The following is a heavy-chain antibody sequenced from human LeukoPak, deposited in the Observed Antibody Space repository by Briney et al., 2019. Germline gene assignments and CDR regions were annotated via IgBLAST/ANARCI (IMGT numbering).Heavy chain of an antibody. D-gene: IGHD3-10*01. CDR1: GFTFSDYY. J-gene: IGHJ6*02. CDR2: ISSSGSTI. V-gene: IGHV3-11*01. Sequence: PGGSLRLSCAASGFTFSDYYMSWIRQAPGKGLEWVSYISSSGSTIYYADSVKGRFTISRDNAKNSLYLQMNSLRAEDTAVYYCARDFSMVRGVMGYYYYGMDVWGQGTTVTVSS. CDR3: ARDFSMVRGVMGYYYYGMDV.